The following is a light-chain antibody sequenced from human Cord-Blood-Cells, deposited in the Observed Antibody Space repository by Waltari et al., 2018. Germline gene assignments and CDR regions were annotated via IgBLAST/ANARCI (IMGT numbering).Light chain of an antibody. J-gene: IGLJ3*02. Sequence: SYELTKPPSVSVSPGQTASITCSGENLGDKYACWYQQKPGQSPVLVIYQDSKRPSGIPERFSGSNSGNTATLTISGTQAMDEADYYCQAWDSSTWVFGGGTKLTVL. CDR1: NLGDKY. CDR3: QAWDSSTWV. CDR2: QDS. V-gene: IGLV3-1*01.